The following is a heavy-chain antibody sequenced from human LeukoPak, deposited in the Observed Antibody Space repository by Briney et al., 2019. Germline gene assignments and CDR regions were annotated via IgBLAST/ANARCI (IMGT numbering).Heavy chain of an antibody. Sequence: SETLSLTCAVSGGSISSSDWWSWVRQPPGKGLEWIGEIYHSGSTNYNPSLKSRVTISVDKSKNQFSLKLSSVTAADTAVYYCVKAPTVDGSYGWFDPWGQGTLVTVSS. CDR3: VKAPTVDGSYGWFDP. CDR2: IYHSGST. J-gene: IGHJ5*02. V-gene: IGHV4-4*02. CDR1: GGSISSSDW. D-gene: IGHD5-18*01.